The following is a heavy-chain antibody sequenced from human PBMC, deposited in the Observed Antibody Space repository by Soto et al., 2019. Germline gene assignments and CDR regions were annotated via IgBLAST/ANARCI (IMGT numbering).Heavy chain of an antibody. CDR3: AKVQCGDCYLADY. CDR1: GFTFSSYG. CDR2: ISYDGSNK. V-gene: IGHV3-30*18. J-gene: IGHJ4*02. Sequence: GGSLSLSCAASGFTFSSYGMHWVLQAPDKGLEWVAVISYDGSNKYYADSVKGRFTISRDNSKNTLYLQMNSLRAEDTAVYYCAKVQCGDCYLADYWGQGALVTVSS. D-gene: IGHD2-21*02.